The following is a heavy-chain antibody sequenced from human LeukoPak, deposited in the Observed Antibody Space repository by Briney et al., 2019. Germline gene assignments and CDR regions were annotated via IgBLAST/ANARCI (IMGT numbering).Heavy chain of an antibody. D-gene: IGHD1-7*01. Sequence: GGSLRLSCAASGFTFSSYAMSWVRQAPGKGLEWVSAISGGVSSIHYADSVKGRFTISRDNSKNTLYLQMNSLRAEDTAVYYCAKPRLQLELRLLFDYWDQGTLVTVSS. CDR3: AKPRLQLELRLLFDY. J-gene: IGHJ4*02. V-gene: IGHV3-23*01. CDR1: GFTFSSYA. CDR2: ISGGVSSI.